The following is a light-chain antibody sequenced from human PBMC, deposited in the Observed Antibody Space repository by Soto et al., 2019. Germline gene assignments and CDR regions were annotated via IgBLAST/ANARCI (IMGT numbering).Light chain of an antibody. CDR1: SSDIGGKNF. J-gene: IGLJ1*01. CDR3: SSYTSSSTRV. CDR2: EVS. V-gene: IGLV2-14*01. Sequence: QSALTQPRSVSGSPGQSVTISCTGISSDIGGKNFVSWYQQHPGKAPKLMIYEVSNRPSGVSNRFSGSKSGNTASLTISGLQAEDEADYYCSSYTSSSTRVFGTGTKVTVL.